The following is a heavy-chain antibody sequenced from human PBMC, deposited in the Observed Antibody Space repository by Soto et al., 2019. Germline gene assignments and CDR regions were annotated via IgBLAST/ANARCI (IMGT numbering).Heavy chain of an antibody. J-gene: IGHJ4*02. CDR1: GFTFSSSA. Sequence: PGGSLRLSCAASGFTFSSSAMHWVRQAPGKGLEWVAVISYDGSNKYYADSVKGRFTISRDNSKNTLYLQMNSLRAEDTAVYYCARAYECDYFDYWGQGTLVTVSS. D-gene: IGHD3-16*01. V-gene: IGHV3-30-3*01. CDR2: ISYDGSNK. CDR3: ARAYECDYFDY.